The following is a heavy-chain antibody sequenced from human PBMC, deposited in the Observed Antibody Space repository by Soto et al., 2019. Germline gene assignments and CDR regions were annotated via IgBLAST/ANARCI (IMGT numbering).Heavy chain of an antibody. CDR2: IYYSGST. D-gene: IGHD5-12*01. J-gene: IGHJ4*02. CDR3: ARDRRDGYNGFAY. V-gene: IGHV4-31*03. CDR1: GGSISSGGYY. Sequence: PSETLSLTCTVSGGSISSGGYYWSWIRQHPGKGLEWIGYIYYSGSTYYNPSLKSRVTISVDTSKNQFSLKLSSVTAADTAVYYCARDRRDGYNGFAYWGQGTLVTVSP.